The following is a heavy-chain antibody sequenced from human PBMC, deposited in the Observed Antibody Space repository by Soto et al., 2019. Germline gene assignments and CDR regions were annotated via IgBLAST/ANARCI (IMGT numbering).Heavy chain of an antibody. CDR2: IYYSGST. J-gene: IGHJ4*02. V-gene: IGHV4-59*08. D-gene: IGHD2-2*01. Sequence: SETLSLTCTVSGGSISSYYWSWIRQPPGKGLEWIGYIYYSGSTNYNPSLKSRVTISVDTSKNQFSLKLSSVTAADTAVYFCARIYCSSIRCSSHFDYWGQGTLVTVSS. CDR1: GGSISSYY. CDR3: ARIYCSSIRCSSHFDY.